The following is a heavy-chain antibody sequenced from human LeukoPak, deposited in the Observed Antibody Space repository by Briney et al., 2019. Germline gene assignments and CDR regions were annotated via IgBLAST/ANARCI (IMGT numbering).Heavy chain of an antibody. Sequence: ASVKVSCKASGYTFTSYGISWVRQAPGQGLEWMGWISAYNGNTNYAQKLQGRVTMTTDTSTSTAYMELRSLRSDDTAVYYCAREPRFGELLYPFDYWGQGTLVTVSS. V-gene: IGHV1-18*01. J-gene: IGHJ4*02. CDR1: GYTFTSYG. CDR3: AREPRFGELLYPFDY. D-gene: IGHD3-10*01. CDR2: ISAYNGNT.